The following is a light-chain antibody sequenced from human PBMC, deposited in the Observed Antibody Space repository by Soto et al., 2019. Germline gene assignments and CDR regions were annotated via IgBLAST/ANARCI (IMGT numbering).Light chain of an antibody. J-gene: IGLJ1*01. Sequence: QSVLTQPRSVSGSPGQSVTISCTGTSSDVGGYNYVSWYQQHPGKAPKLMIYEVTKRPSGVPDRSSGSKSGKTASLTVSGLQAEDEADYFCCSHTGDNTYVFGTGTKVTVL. V-gene: IGLV2-11*01. CDR1: SSDVGGYNY. CDR3: CSHTGDNTYV. CDR2: EVT.